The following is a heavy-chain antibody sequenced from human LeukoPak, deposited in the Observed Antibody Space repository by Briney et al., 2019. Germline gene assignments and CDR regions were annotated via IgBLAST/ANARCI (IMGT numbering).Heavy chain of an antibody. CDR3: ARYGDPLY. CDR2: IYYSGST. J-gene: IGHJ4*02. CDR1: GGSISSYY. Sequence: SETLSLTCTVSGGSISSYYWSWIRQPPGKGLEWIGYIYYSGSTYYNPSLKSRVTISVDTSKNQFSLKLSSVTAADTAVYYCARYGDPLYWGQGTLVTVSS. V-gene: IGHV4-30-4*01. D-gene: IGHD4-17*01.